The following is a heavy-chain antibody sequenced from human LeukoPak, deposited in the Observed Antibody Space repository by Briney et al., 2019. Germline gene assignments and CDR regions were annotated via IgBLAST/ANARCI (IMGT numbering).Heavy chain of an antibody. CDR1: GYTFTGYY. J-gene: IGHJ4*02. V-gene: IGHV1-2*02. D-gene: IGHD3-10*01. Sequence: ASVKVSCKASGYTFTGYYMHWVRQAPGQGLEWMGWINPNRGGTNYAQKFQGRVTMTRDTSISTAYMELSRLRSDDTAVYYCARGLYYYGSGSYAGGYWGQGTLVTVSS. CDR3: ARGLYYYGSGSYAGGY. CDR2: INPNRGGT.